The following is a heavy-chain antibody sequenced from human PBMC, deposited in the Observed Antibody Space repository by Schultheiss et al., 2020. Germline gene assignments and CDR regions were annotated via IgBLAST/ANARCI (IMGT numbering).Heavy chain of an antibody. J-gene: IGHJ6*02. CDR3: ARYPWDYYGMDV. CDR1: GFTFSSYS. Sequence: GESLKISCAASGFTFSSYSMNWVRQAPGKGLEWVANIKQDGSEKYYVDSVRGRFAMSRDKAKNTLYLQMNSLRAEDTAVYYCARYPWDYYGMDVWGQGTTVTGSS. D-gene: IGHD1-26*01. V-gene: IGHV3-7*01. CDR2: IKQDGSEK.